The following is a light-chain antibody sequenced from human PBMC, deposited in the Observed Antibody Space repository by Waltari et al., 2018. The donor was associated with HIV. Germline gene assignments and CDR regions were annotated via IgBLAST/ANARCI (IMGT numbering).Light chain of an antibody. J-gene: IGLJ3*02. CDR2: LDSDGSH. CDR1: SGHSDYA. CDR3: QTWRTGIWL. Sequence: QLALTQSPSASASLGASVRLTCTLTSGHSDYAIAWHPQQPEKGPRFLMKLDSDGSHIKGDGVPERFSGSSSGAERYLTISSLRSEDEADYHCQTWRTGIWLFGGGTKLTVL. V-gene: IGLV4-69*01.